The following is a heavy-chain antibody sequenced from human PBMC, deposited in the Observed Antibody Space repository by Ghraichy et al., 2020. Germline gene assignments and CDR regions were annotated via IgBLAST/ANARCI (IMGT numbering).Heavy chain of an antibody. V-gene: IGHV3-74*01. Sequence: GGSLRLSCAASGFTFSSYWMHWVRQAPGKGLMWVSRINSDGSSTSYADSVKGRFTISRDNAKNTLYLQMNSLRAEDTAVYYCVRGPPAHGDNGYFDYWGRGPLVPVSS. CDR1: GFTFSSYW. J-gene: IGHJ4*02. D-gene: IGHD4-17*01. CDR3: VRGPPAHGDNGYFDY. CDR2: INSDGSST.